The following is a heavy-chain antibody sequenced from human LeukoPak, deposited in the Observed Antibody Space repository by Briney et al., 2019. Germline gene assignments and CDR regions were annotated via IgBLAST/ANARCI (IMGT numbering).Heavy chain of an antibody. V-gene: IGHV3-48*01. Sequence: GGSLRLSCAASGFTFSSYSMNWVRQAPGKGLEWVSYIRSSSSTIYYADSVKGRFTISRDNAKNSLYLQMNSLRAEDTAVYYCARVVAVTSYYFDYWGQGTLVTVSS. CDR1: GFTFSSYS. CDR2: IRSSSSTI. J-gene: IGHJ4*02. D-gene: IGHD2-21*02. CDR3: ARVVAVTSYYFDY.